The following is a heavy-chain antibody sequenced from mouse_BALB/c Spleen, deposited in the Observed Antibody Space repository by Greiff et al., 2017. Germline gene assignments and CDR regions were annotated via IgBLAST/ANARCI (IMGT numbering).Heavy chain of an antibody. Sequence: EVQLVESGPGLVKPSQSLSLTCTVTGYSITSDYAWNWIRQFPGNKLEWMGYISYSGSTSYNPSLKSRISITRDTSKNQFFLQLNSVTTEDTATYYCARSGYYGSSPWFAYWGQGTLVTVSA. V-gene: IGHV3-2*02. CDR3: ARSGYYGSSPWFAY. J-gene: IGHJ3*01. CDR2: ISYSGST. D-gene: IGHD1-1*01. CDR1: GYSITSDYA.